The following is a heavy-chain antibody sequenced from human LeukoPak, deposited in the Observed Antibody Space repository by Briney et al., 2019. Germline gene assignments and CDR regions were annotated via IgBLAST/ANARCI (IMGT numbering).Heavy chain of an antibody. CDR1: GYTFSSYG. Sequence: ASVKVSCKASGYTFSSYGISWVRQAPGQGLEWVGRINPYNGNTKYVQKFYDRVSMTTDTSTSTAYMELRRLRSDDTAVYYCARDIVVVPAASSYYYGMDVWGQGTTVTVSS. D-gene: IGHD2-2*01. CDR2: INPYNGNT. CDR3: ARDIVVVPAASSYYYGMDV. J-gene: IGHJ6*02. V-gene: IGHV1-18*01.